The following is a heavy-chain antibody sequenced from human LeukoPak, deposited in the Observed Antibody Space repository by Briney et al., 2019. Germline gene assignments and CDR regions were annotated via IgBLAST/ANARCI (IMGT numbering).Heavy chain of an antibody. CDR3: ARDPGRWIDY. CDR2: ISSSSSYM. CDR1: GFTFSSYS. Sequence: GGSLRLSCAASGFTFSSYSMNWVRQAPGKGLEWVSSISSSSSYMYYADSVKGRFTISRDNAKNSLFLQMNSLRDEDTAVYYCARDPGRWIDYWGQGTLVTVSS. V-gene: IGHV3-21*01. J-gene: IGHJ4*02. D-gene: IGHD5-24*01.